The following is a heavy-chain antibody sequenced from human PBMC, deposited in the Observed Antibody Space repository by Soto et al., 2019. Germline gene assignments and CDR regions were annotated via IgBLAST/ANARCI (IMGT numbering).Heavy chain of an antibody. Sequence: QVQLQESGPGLVKPSETLSLTCTVSGGYISRYYWSLIRQPRGKGLEWVGAVNYSGSTNSTPSLKCRVTIPVDTSKNQFSLRLSSVTAADTAVYYCARDRSSGWCDYWGQGTLVTVSS. V-gene: IGHV4-59*01. D-gene: IGHD6-19*01. CDR1: GGYISRYY. J-gene: IGHJ4*02. CDR2: VNYSGST. CDR3: ARDRSSGWCDY.